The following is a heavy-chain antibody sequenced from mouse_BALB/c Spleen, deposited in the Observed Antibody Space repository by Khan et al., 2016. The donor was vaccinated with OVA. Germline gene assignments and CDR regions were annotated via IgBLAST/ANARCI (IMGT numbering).Heavy chain of an antibody. V-gene: IGHV5-6*01. Sequence: EVELVESGGDLVKPGGSLKLSCTASGFTFSTYGMSWVRQAPDKRLEWVATVSTGGSYTYYPDSVKGRFTISRDTAKNTLFLQMSSMRSDDTAMFYCTRLAYYYDSEGFAYWGQGTLVTVSA. CDR3: TRLAYYYDSEGFAY. J-gene: IGHJ3*01. CDR1: GFTFSTYG. CDR2: VSTGGSYT. D-gene: IGHD1-1*01.